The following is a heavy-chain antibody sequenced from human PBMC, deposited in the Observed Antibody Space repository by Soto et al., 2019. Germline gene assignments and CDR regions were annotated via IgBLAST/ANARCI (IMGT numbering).Heavy chain of an antibody. CDR1: GGTFSSYA. D-gene: IGHD3-22*01. CDR3: ARDAQTYYYDSSGYYNWFDP. Sequence: QVQLVQSGAEVKKPGSSVKVSCKASGGTFSSYAISWVRQAPGQGLEWMGGIIPIFGTANYAQKFQGRVTSTADESTSTAYMELSSLRSEDTAVYYCARDAQTYYYDSSGYYNWFDPWGQGTLVTVSS. J-gene: IGHJ5*02. CDR2: IIPIFGTA. V-gene: IGHV1-69*12.